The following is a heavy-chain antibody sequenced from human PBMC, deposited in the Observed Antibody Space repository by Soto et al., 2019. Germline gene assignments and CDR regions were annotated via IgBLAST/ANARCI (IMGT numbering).Heavy chain of an antibody. CDR3: AKDRGNGDTPNIYSHYGIEV. V-gene: IGHV3-23*01. Sequence: PGGSLRLSCAVSGFSFSAYGMSWVRQAPGKGLEWISFISGGGGTIYYADSVKGRFISSRDNSKSTLYLQMTSLSVDNTAVYYCAKDRGNGDTPNIYSHYGIEVWGKGTTVTVSS. J-gene: IGHJ6*04. CDR1: GFSFSAYG. CDR2: ISGGGGTI. D-gene: IGHD2-21*02.